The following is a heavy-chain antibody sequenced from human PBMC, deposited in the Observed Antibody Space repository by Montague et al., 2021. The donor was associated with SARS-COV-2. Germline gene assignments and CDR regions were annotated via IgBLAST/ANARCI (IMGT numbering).Heavy chain of an antibody. Sequence: ENDYAASVKSRITINADTSKNQFSMQLNSVTPEDTAVYYCARGGYSSDRHWGRGTLVTV. D-gene: IGHD5-12*01. J-gene: IGHJ4*02. CDR2: EN. CDR3: ARGGYSSDRH. V-gene: IGHV6-1*01.